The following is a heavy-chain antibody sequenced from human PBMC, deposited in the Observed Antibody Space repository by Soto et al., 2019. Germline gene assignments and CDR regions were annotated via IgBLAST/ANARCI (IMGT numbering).Heavy chain of an antibody. V-gene: IGHV3-7*03. CDR3: VKDGGYCSSSTCYAPRNHYFDS. J-gene: IGHJ4*02. Sequence: AGGSLRLSCEASRFTFSDYWMSWVRQAPGKGPEWVANIKFDGSEKQYVDSVRGRFTISRDNSRSSLSLQMNSLRAGDTAVYYCVKDGGYCSSSTCYAPRNHYFDSWGQGTLVTVSS. D-gene: IGHD2-2*01. CDR1: RFTFSDYW. CDR2: IKFDGSEK.